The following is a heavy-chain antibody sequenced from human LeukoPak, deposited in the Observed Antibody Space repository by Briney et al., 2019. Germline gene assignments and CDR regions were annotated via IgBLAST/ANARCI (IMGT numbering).Heavy chain of an antibody. V-gene: IGHV5-51*01. J-gene: IGHJ4*02. CDR1: GYSFTSYW. Sequence: GESLKISCKGSGYSFTSYWIGWVRQMPGKGLEWMGIIYPGDSDTGYSPSFQGQVTISADKSISTAYLQWSSLKASDTAMYYCARQGDIVVVPAAIEFVDYWGQGTLVTVSS. CDR2: IYPGDSDT. D-gene: IGHD2-2*01. CDR3: ARQGDIVVVPAAIEFVDY.